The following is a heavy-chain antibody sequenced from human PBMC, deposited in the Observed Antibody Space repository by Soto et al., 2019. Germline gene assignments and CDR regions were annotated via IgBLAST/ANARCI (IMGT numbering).Heavy chain of an antibody. D-gene: IGHD3-22*01. CDR3: AKDRSIYFDSSAYRGYFAY. Sequence: GGSLRLSCAAAGCTFRSYAMRWVRQAPGKGLEWVSVISGSGGSTYYADSVKGRFTISRDNSKNTLFLQMNSLRAEDTAVYYCAKDRSIYFDSSAYRGYFAYWSQGTLVTVSS. CDR1: GCTFRSYA. V-gene: IGHV3-23*01. CDR2: ISGSGGST. J-gene: IGHJ4*02.